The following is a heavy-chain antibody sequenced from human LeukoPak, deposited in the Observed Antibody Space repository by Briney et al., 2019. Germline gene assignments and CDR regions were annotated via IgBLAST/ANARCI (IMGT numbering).Heavy chain of an antibody. CDR3: VGDGDSWNDFDH. J-gene: IGHJ4*02. D-gene: IGHD1-1*01. CDR2: IRKDGREI. Sequence: GGSLRLSCLASGLTFSTPLMTSVRQAPDQRIESVANIRKDGREIYYADSMKGRFTISRDNSKNSLYLQIHSLRAEDTGVYYCVGDGDSWNDFDHWGQGTLVTVSS. CDR1: GLTFSTPL. V-gene: IGHV3-7*01.